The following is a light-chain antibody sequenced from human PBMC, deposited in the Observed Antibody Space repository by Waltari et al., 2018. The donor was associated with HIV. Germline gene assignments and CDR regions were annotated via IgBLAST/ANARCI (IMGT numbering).Light chain of an antibody. Sequence: DIVMTQSPDSLAVSLGERATINCKANLSILFFSNNKNCLAWFQQKPGQPPKLLIYWASTREIGVPDRFSGSESGTDFTLTISTLQAEDVGVYYCQQYYDIPYTFGQGTKLEIK. J-gene: IGKJ2*01. CDR1: LSILFFSNNKNC. V-gene: IGKV4-1*01. CDR3: QQYYDIPYT. CDR2: WAS.